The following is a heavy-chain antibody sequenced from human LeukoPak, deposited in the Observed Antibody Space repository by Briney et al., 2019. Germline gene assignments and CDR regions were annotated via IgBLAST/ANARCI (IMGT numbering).Heavy chain of an antibody. CDR1: GGSISSSSHY. V-gene: IGHV4-39*07. CDR2: VYYSERT. CDR3: ARVQSRLSWSDP. Sequence: SETLSLTCTVSGGSISSSSHYWGWIRQPPGKGLEWIGSVYYSERTYYNPSLKSRVTISVDTSKNQFSLKLSSVTAADTAVYYCARVQSRLSWSDPWGQGTLVTVSS. J-gene: IGHJ5*02.